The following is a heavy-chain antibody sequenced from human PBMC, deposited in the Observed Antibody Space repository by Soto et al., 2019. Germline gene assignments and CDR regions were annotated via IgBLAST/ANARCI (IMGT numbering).Heavy chain of an antibody. V-gene: IGHV3-23*01. Sequence: AGGSMRLSCAASGLTFSISTMSWVRQDKGKGLEWVSAIDGSSRSTYYADSVKGRFTISRDNSKNTLYLQVDTLRADDSAVYYCAKGSSASRPYYFDYWGQGTLVTVSS. J-gene: IGHJ4*02. CDR3: AKGSSASRPYYFDY. CDR2: IDGSSRST. CDR1: GLTFSIST. D-gene: IGHD3-16*01.